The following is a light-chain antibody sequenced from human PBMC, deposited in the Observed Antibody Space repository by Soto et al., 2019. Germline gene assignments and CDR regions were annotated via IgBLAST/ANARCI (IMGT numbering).Light chain of an antibody. Sequence: DIVKTQSPLSLPVTPGEPASISCRSSQSLLHSNGYNYLDWYLQKPGQSPQLLISLGSNRASGVPARFSGSGSATDFTLNIARVEAEDFGVYYCMQALQSPYTFGQGTKLEIK. CDR2: LGS. J-gene: IGKJ2*01. V-gene: IGKV2-28*01. CDR3: MQALQSPYT. CDR1: QSLLHSNGYNY.